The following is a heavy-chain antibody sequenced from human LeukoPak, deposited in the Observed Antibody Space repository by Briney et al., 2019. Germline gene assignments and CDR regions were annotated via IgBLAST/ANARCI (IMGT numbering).Heavy chain of an antibody. V-gene: IGHV3-21*01. J-gene: IGHJ6*03. Sequence: GGSLRLSCAASGFTFSSYSMNWVRQAPGKGLEWVSSISSSSSYIYYADSVKGRFTISRDNAKNSLYLQMNSLRAEDTAVYYCARVQGWNYYMDVWGKGTTVTVSS. CDR3: ARVQGWNYYMDV. CDR1: GFTFSSYS. CDR2: ISSSSSYI. D-gene: IGHD2-15*01.